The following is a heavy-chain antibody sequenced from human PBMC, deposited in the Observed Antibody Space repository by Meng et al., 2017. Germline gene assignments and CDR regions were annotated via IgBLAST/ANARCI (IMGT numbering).Heavy chain of an antibody. V-gene: IGHV4-61*02. Sequence: SETLSLTCTVSDGSISSGSYYWSWIRQPAGKGLEWIGRIYTSGSTNYNPSLKSRVTISVDTSKNQFSLKLSSVTAADTAVYYCARVSSGWYRLIDYWGQGTLVTVSS. D-gene: IGHD6-19*01. CDR1: DGSISSGSYY. CDR2: IYTSGST. J-gene: IGHJ4*02. CDR3: ARVSSGWYRLIDY.